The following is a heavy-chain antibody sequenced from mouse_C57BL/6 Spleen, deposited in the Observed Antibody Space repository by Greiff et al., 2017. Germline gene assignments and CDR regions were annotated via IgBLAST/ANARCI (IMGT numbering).Heavy chain of an antibody. J-gene: IGHJ2*01. D-gene: IGHD1-1*01. Sequence: EVKLQESGAELVRPGASVKLSCTASGFNIKDDYMHWVKQRPEQGLEWIGWIDPENGDTEYASKFQGKATITAESASNTAYRQLSSLTSEDTAVYYCTTYYDRSSLYSLDNWGKGTTLPASS. CDR2: IDPENGDT. CDR3: TTYYDRSSLYSLDN. CDR1: GFNIKDDY. V-gene: IGHV14-4*01.